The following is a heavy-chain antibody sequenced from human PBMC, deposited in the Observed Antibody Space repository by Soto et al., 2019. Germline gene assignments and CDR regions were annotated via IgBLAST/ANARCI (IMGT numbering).Heavy chain of an antibody. J-gene: IGHJ3*02. CDR3: ASHLGMGGGAFDI. D-gene: IGHD3-16*01. Sequence: QVQLVQSGAEVKKPGASVKVSCKASGYTFTSYAMHWVRQAPGQRLEWMGWINAGNGNTKYSQKCQGRVTITRDTPASTAYMELSSLRSEDTAVYYCASHLGMGGGAFDIWGQGTMVTVSS. V-gene: IGHV1-3*01. CDR2: INAGNGNT. CDR1: GYTFTSYA.